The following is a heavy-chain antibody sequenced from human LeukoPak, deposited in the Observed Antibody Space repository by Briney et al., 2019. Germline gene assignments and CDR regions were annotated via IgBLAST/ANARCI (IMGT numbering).Heavy chain of an antibody. CDR1: GYTFTNYY. J-gene: IGHJ3*01. Sequence: GVSVKVSCKASGYTFTNYYMHWVRQVPGHGLEWMGVINFLDGTRNNAQEVQGRITMTRDTSTSTVNMELRSLRSEDTAIYYCAAEFSTGILATQGGFDVWGQGTMVTVSS. CDR3: AAEFSTGILATQGGFDV. V-gene: IGHV1-46*01. CDR2: INFLDGTR. D-gene: IGHD2-2*01.